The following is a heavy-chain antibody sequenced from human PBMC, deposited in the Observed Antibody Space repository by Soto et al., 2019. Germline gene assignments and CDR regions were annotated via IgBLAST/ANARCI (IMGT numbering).Heavy chain of an antibody. CDR2: ISSSSSYI. CDR3: AREGLTTTNFDY. Sequence: GGSLRLSCAASGFTFSSYSMNWVRQAPGKGLEWVSSISSSSSYIYYADSVKGRFTISRDNAKNSLYLQMNSLRAEDTAVYYCAREGLTTTNFDYWGQGTLVTVSS. CDR1: GFTFSSYS. V-gene: IGHV3-21*01. D-gene: IGHD4-4*01. J-gene: IGHJ4*02.